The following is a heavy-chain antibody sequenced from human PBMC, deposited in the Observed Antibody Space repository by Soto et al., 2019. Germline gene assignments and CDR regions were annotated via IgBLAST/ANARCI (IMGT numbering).Heavy chain of an antibody. Sequence: ASVKVSCKASGFTFTISAMQWVRQDRGQRLGWIGWIVVGSGNTNYAQKFQERVTITRDMSTSTAYMELSSLRSEDTAVYYCAADYYDSSGYYDYWGQGTLVTVSS. J-gene: IGHJ4*02. CDR2: IVVGSGNT. CDR1: GFTFTISA. D-gene: IGHD3-22*01. V-gene: IGHV1-58*02. CDR3: AADYYDSSGYYDY.